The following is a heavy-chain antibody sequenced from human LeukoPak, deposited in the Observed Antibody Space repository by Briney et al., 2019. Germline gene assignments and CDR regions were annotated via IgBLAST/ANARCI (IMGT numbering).Heavy chain of an antibody. Sequence: ASVKVSCKASGGTFSSHAISWVRQAPGQGLEWMGGIIPIFGTANYAQKFQGRVTITADKSTSTAYMELSSLRSEDTAVYYCASWDYDSSGYPIYYFDYWGQGTLVTVSS. D-gene: IGHD3-22*01. V-gene: IGHV1-69*06. CDR1: GGTFSSHA. CDR3: ASWDYDSSGYPIYYFDY. J-gene: IGHJ4*02. CDR2: IIPIFGTA.